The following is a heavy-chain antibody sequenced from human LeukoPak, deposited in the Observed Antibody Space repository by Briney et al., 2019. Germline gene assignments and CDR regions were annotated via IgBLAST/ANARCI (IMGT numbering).Heavy chain of an antibody. CDR1: GFXFNSYA. J-gene: IGHJ4*02. CDR3: AKVLTGSQDY. D-gene: IGHD1-14*01. Sequence: PGGSLRLSCAASGFXFNSYALSWVRQAPGKGLEWVSTIGGGGENTYYADSVKGRFTISRDSSKNTVYLHMKSLRAEDTAVYFCAKVLTGSQDYWGQGTLVTVTS. V-gene: IGHV3-23*01. CDR2: IGGGGENT.